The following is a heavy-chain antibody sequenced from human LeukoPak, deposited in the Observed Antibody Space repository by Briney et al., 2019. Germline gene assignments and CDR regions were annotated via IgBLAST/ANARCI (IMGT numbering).Heavy chain of an antibody. V-gene: IGHV4-34*01. CDR3: ARGLITMVRGVIMAGYYFDY. Sequence: SETLSLTCAVYGGSFSGYCWSWIRQPPGKGLEWIGEINHSGSTNYNPSLKSRVTISVDTSKNQFSLKLSSVTAADTAVYYCARGLITMVRGVIMAGYYFDYWGQGTLVTVSS. CDR2: INHSGST. J-gene: IGHJ4*02. D-gene: IGHD3-10*01. CDR1: GGSFSGYC.